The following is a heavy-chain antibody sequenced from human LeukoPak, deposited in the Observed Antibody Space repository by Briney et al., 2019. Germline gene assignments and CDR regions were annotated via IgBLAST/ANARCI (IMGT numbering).Heavy chain of an antibody. CDR1: GFTLSIYS. CDR2: ISGNGDSR. Sequence: GGSLRLSCAASGFTLSIYSMSWVRQAPGKGLEWVSGISGNGDSRGYADSVKGRFTISRDNAKNSLFLQMNSLRVEDTALYYCTKGSGSWVDYWGQGTLVTVSS. V-gene: IGHV3-20*04. CDR3: TKGSGSWVDY. D-gene: IGHD2-15*01. J-gene: IGHJ4*02.